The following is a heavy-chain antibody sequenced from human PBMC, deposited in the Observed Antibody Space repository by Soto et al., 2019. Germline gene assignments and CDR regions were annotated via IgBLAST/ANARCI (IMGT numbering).Heavy chain of an antibody. CDR2: INGDGSMP. J-gene: IGHJ4*02. CDR1: GFTFSSHW. Sequence: EVQLVESGGDLVEPGGSLGLSCEASGFTFSSHWMVWVRQAPGKGLVWVSRINGDGSMPSYSNSVKGRFTISRDNAKNTVKLQMNSLRVEDTAVYYCARGKAGSGTANDWWGRGILVTVSS. V-gene: IGHV3-74*01. CDR3: ARGKAGSGTANDW. D-gene: IGHD6-19*01.